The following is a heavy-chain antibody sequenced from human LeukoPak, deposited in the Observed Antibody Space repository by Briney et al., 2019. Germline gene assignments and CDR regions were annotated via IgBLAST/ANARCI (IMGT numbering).Heavy chain of an antibody. CDR3: ARGRRDSEYVGGLGY. D-gene: IGHD3-16*01. V-gene: IGHV3-7*03. Sequence: PGGSLRLSCAASGFTVSGHPMSWVRQAPGKGLEWLANIKEDGSVKYYVDSVKGRFTISRDNAKNLLFLQMNSLRAEDTAVYSCARGRRDSEYVGGLGYWGQGILVTVSS. CDR2: IKEDGSVK. J-gene: IGHJ4*02. CDR1: GFTVSGHP.